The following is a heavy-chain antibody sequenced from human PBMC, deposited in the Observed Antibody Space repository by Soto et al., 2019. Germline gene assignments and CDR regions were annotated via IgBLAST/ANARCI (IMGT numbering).Heavy chain of an antibody. CDR3: ARNGYSYGAPYYYYYMDV. V-gene: IGHV3-20*01. D-gene: IGHD5-18*01. CDR2: INWNGGST. CDR1: GFTFDDYG. Sequence: GGSLRLSCAASGFTFDDYGMSWVRQAPGKGLEWVSGINWNGGSTGYADSVKGRFTISRDNAKNSLYLQMNSLRAEDTALYHCARNGYSYGAPYYYYYMDVWGKGTTVTVSS. J-gene: IGHJ6*03.